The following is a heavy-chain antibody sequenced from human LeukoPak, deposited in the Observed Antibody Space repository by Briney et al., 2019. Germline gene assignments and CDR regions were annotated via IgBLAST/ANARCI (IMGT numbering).Heavy chain of an antibody. CDR3: AKEGSLAPFDY. J-gene: IGHJ4*02. Sequence: PGGSLRLSCAASGFTVSSNYLSWVRQAPGKGLEWVSVIYSGGSTYYADSVKGRFTISRDNSKNTLYLQVNSLRAEDTAVYYCAKEGSLAPFDYWGQGTLVTVSS. CDR1: GFTVSSNY. D-gene: IGHD1-26*01. V-gene: IGHV3-53*01. CDR2: IYSGGST.